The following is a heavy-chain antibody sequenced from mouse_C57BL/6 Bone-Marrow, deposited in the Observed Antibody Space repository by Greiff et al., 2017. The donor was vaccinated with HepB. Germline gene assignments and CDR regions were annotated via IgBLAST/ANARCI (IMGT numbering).Heavy chain of an antibody. V-gene: IGHV14-1*01. CDR2: IDPEDGDT. J-gene: IGHJ3*01. CDR3: TTSVPAWFAY. D-gene: IGHD1-1*01. Sequence: VQLQQSGAELVRPGASVKLSCTASGFNIKDYYMHWVKQSPEQGLEWIGRIDPEDGDTEYAPKFQGKATMTADTSSNATYLQLSSLTSEDTAVYYCTTSVPAWFAYWGQGTLVSVSA. CDR1: GFNIKDYY.